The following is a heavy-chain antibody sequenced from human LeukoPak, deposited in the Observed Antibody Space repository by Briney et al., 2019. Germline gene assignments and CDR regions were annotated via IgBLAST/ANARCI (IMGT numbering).Heavy chain of an antibody. V-gene: IGHV1-2*02. Sequence: ASVKVSCKASGYTFTGYYMHWVRQAPGQGLEWMGWINPNSGGTNYAQKFQGRVTMTRDTSISTAYMELSRLRSDDTAVYYCARDSANWNYVYYYYYMDVWGKGTTVPVSS. CDR2: INPNSGGT. CDR1: GYTFTGYY. D-gene: IGHD1-7*01. CDR3: ARDSANWNYVYYYYYMDV. J-gene: IGHJ6*03.